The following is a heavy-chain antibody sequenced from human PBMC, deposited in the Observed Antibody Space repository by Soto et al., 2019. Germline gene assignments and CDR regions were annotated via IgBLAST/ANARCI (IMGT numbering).Heavy chain of an antibody. CDR2: ISGDGGST. CDR3: AKDIVVVTAAQGYYFYGMDV. Sequence: GGSLRLSCAASGFTFDDYAMHWVRQAPGKGLEWVSLISGDGGSTYYADSVKGRFTISRDNSKNSLYLQMNSLRTEDTALYYCAKDIVVVTAAQGYYFYGMDVWGQGTTVTVSS. D-gene: IGHD2-21*02. J-gene: IGHJ6*02. CDR1: GFTFDDYA. V-gene: IGHV3-43*02.